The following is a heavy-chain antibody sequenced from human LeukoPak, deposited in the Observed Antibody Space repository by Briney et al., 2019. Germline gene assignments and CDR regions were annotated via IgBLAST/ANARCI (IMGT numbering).Heavy chain of an antibody. J-gene: IGHJ3*01. CDR1: GFTVTEYA. CDR2: MSDIGPNT. D-gene: IGHD3-3*01. CDR3: ARRLSLRFDAFAV. Sequence: GGSLRLSCAASGFTVTEYAMTWVRQSPGKGLEWVSSMSDIGPNTYYADSVKGRFTISRDTSKNTLLLQMNSLRADDTALYFCARRLSLRFDAFAVWGPGTVVTVSS. V-gene: IGHV3-23*01.